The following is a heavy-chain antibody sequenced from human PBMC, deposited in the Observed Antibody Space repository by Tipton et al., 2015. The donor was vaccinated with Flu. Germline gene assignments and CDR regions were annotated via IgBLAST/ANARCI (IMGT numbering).Heavy chain of an antibody. V-gene: IGHV3-15*01. CDR1: GFTFSNAW. D-gene: IGHD3-22*01. J-gene: IGHJ6*03. CDR2: IKSKTDGGST. CDR3: TTSQSPRYYYDSSGYWRLERLYYMDV. Sequence: GSLRLSCAASGFTFSNAWMGWVRQAPGKGLEWVGRIKSKTDGGSTDYAAPVKGRFTISRDDSKNTLYLQMNSLKTEDTAVYYCTTSQSPRYYYDSSGYWRLERLYYMDVWGKGTTVTVSS.